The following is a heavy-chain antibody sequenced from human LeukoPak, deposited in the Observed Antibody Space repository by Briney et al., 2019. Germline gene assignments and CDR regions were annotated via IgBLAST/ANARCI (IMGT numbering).Heavy chain of an antibody. D-gene: IGHD2-15*01. V-gene: IGHV3-33*01. Sequence: GGSLRLSCAASGFTFSSYGMHWVRQAPGKGLEWVAVIWYDGSNKYYADSVKGRFTISRDNSKTTLYLQMNSLRAEDTAVYYCARYCSGGRCYLGYYYYGMDVWGQGTTVTVSS. CDR1: GFTFSSYG. CDR3: ARYCSGGRCYLGYYYYGMDV. J-gene: IGHJ6*02. CDR2: IWYDGSNK.